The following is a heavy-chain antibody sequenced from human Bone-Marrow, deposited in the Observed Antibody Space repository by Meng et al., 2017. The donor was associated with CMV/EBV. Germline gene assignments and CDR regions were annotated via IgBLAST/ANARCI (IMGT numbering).Heavy chain of an antibody. D-gene: IGHD5-24*01. CDR2: IYPDDSDA. CDR1: GYSFTSYW. CDR3: ARAITVTADFDY. V-gene: IGHV5-51*01. J-gene: IGHJ4*02. Sequence: GESLKISCKGSGYSFTSYWIGWVRQMPGKGLEWMGIIYPDDSDARYSPSFKGQVTISADKSVSTAYLQWSSLKASDTAMYYCARAITVTADFDYWGQGTLVTVSS.